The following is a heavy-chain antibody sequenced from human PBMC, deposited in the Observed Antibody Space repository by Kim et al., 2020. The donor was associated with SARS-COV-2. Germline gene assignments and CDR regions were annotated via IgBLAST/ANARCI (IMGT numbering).Heavy chain of an antibody. J-gene: IGHJ4*02. Sequence: SETLSLTCAVYGGSFSGYYWSWIRQPPGKGLEWIGEINHSGSTNYNPSLKSRVTISVDTSKNQFSLKLSSVTAADTAVYYCASRDLWTGEGYWGQGTLVTVSS. V-gene: IGHV4-34*01. CDR1: GGSFSGYY. CDR2: INHSGST. D-gene: IGHD3-3*01. CDR3: ASRDLWTGEGY.